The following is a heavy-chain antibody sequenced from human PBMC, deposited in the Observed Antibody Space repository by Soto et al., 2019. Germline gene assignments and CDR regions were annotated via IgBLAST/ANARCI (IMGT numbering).Heavy chain of an antibody. Sequence: GGSLRLSCAASGFTFSTSAMNWVRQAPGKGLEWVSSISGSTTDIYYADSVKGRFTVSRDNAKNSLYLHLSSLTAEDTAVYYCANDQLHFSSSGTKGAFDFWGRGTMVTVSS. J-gene: IGHJ3*01. CDR1: GFTFSTSA. CDR2: ISGSTTDI. CDR3: ANDQLHFSSSGTKGAFDF. V-gene: IGHV3-21*01. D-gene: IGHD6-13*01.